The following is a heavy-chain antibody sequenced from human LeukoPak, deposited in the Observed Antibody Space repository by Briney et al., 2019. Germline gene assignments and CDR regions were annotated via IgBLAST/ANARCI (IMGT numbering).Heavy chain of an antibody. J-gene: IGHJ1*01. V-gene: IGHV3-23*01. CDR2: ISGSGGST. CDR1: GFTFSSYA. D-gene: IGHD6-13*01. Sequence: GGSLRLSCAASGFTFSSYAMSWVRQAPGKGLEWVSAISGSGGSTYYADSVKGRFTISRDNSKNTLYLQMNSLRAEDTAVYYCARGHFGLAARAEYFQHWGQGTLVTVSS. CDR3: ARGHFGLAARAEYFQH.